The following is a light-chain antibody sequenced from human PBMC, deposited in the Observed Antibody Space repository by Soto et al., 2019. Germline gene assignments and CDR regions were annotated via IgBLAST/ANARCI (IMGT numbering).Light chain of an antibody. CDR3: QQSYRTPYT. Sequence: DVQMTHSPSSLSASLGDRVTITCRASESINSYLNWYQQKPGKAPKLLINAASTLQSGVPTRFTGSGSGTDFTLTISSLQADDFATYYCQQSYRTPYTFGQGTNLEIK. V-gene: IGKV1-39*01. CDR2: AAS. J-gene: IGKJ2*01. CDR1: ESINSY.